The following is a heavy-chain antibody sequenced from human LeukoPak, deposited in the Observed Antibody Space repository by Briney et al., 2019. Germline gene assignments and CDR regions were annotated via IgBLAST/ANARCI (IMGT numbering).Heavy chain of an antibody. CDR3: AKAAIVVVPAAIPGGNWFDP. D-gene: IGHD2-2*02. V-gene: IGHV3-30-3*01. CDR1: GFTFSSYA. Sequence: SGGSLRLSCAAPGFTFSSYAMHWVRQAPGKGLEWVAVISYDGSNKYYADSVKGRFTISRDNSKNTLYLQMNSLRAEDTAVYYCAKAAIVVVPAAIPGGNWFDPWGQGTLVTVSS. J-gene: IGHJ5*02. CDR2: ISYDGSNK.